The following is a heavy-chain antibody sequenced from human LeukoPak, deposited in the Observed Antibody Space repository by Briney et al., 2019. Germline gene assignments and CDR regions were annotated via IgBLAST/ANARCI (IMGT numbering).Heavy chain of an antibody. D-gene: IGHD6-6*01. V-gene: IGHV4-4*07. Sequence: SETLSLTCTVSGGSISSYYWSWIRQPAGKGLEWIGRIYTSGSTNYNPSLKSRVTMSVDTSKNQFSLKLSSVTAADTAVYYCARVARQLVRHYYYYMDVWGKGTTVTVSS. CDR1: GGSISSYY. CDR2: IYTSGST. J-gene: IGHJ6*03. CDR3: ARVARQLVRHYYYYMDV.